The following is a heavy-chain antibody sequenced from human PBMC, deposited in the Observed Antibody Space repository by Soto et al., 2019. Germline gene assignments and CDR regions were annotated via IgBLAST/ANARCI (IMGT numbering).Heavy chain of an antibody. J-gene: IGHJ4*02. CDR3: ARRYHGGKSDYFDY. Sequence: PSETLSLTCAVYGGSFSGYYWSWIRQPPGKGLEWIGEINHSGSTNYNPSLKSRVTISVDTSKNQFSLKLSSVTAADTAVYYCARRYHGGKSDYFDYWGQGTLVTVSS. V-gene: IGHV4-34*01. CDR1: GGSFSGYY. CDR2: INHSGST. D-gene: IGHD2-15*01.